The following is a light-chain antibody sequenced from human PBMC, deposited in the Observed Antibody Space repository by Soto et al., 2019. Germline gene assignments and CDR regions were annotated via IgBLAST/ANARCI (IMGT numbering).Light chain of an antibody. CDR1: QSVSSY. CDR3: QQRSNWPRT. Sequence: EIVLTQSTATLSLSPGERATLSCRASQSVSSYLAWYQQKPGQAPRLLIYDASNRATGIPARFSGSGSGTDFPLSISSLEPEDFGVYYCQQRSNWPRTFGQGTKLEIK. J-gene: IGKJ2*01. V-gene: IGKV3-11*01. CDR2: DAS.